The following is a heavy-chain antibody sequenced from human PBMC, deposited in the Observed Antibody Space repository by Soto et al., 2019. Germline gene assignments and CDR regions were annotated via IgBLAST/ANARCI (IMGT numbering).Heavy chain of an antibody. CDR1: GYSISSGYY. D-gene: IGHD4-17*01. V-gene: IGHV4-38-2*02. CDR3: ARDVTSLRVTVTKNDECMDV. J-gene: IGHJ6*02. Sequence: EPLSLTCAVSGYSISSGYYWGWIRQPPGKGLEWIGSIYHSGSTYYNPSLKSRVTISVDTSKNQFSLKLSSVTAADTAVYYCARDVTSLRVTVTKNDECMDVWGQGNTVTVSS. CDR2: IYHSGST.